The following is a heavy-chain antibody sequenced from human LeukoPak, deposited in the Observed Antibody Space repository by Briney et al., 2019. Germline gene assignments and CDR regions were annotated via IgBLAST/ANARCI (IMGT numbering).Heavy chain of an antibody. CDR2: ISSGSSYI. Sequence: GGSLRLSCAASGFTFSTYSMNWVRQAPGKGLEWVSSISSGSSYIYYTDSAKGRFTISRDNAKNSLYLQMNSLRAEDTAVYYCARGSFNYMDVWGKGTTVTVSS. CDR1: GFTFSTYS. J-gene: IGHJ6*03. CDR3: ARGSFNYMDV. V-gene: IGHV3-21*01. D-gene: IGHD3-10*01.